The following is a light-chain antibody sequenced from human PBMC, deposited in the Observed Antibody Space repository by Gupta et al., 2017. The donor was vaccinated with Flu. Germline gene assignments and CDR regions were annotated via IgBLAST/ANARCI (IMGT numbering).Light chain of an antibody. V-gene: IGLV2-14*01. CDR3: SSYTNSLV. J-gene: IGLJ3*02. CDR2: EGA. CDR1: SSDVGGHNY. Sequence: GQSITISCTGTSSDVGGHNYVSWYQQHPGKAPKVLIYEGAKRPSGVSDRFSGARSGNTASLTISGRQAGDEDNYYCSSYTNSLVFGGGTKLTVL.